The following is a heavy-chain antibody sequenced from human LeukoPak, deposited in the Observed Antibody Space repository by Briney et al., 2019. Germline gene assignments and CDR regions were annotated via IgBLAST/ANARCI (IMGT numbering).Heavy chain of an antibody. CDR2: ISGSGGGSST. J-gene: IGHJ4*02. V-gene: IGHV3-23*01. CDR3: AKDRSSSQAFDY. Sequence: GGSLRLSCAASGFTSSSYGMSWVRQAPGKGLEWVSGISGSGGGSSTYYADSVKGRFTISRDNSKNTLYLQMNSLRAEDTAVYYCAKDRSSSQAFDYWGQGTLVTVSS. CDR1: GFTSSSYG.